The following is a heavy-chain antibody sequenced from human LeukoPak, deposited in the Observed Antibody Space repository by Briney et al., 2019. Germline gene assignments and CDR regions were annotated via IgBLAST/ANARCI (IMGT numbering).Heavy chain of an antibody. CDR3: ARGATMIVVPFDY. CDR2: IYYSGST. D-gene: IGHD3-22*01. Sequence: SETLSLTCTVSGGSISSGGYYWSWIRQHPGKGLEWIGYIYYSGSTYYNPSLKSRVTISVDTSKNQFSLKLSSVTAADTAVYYCARGATMIVVPFDYWGQRTLVTVSS. CDR1: GGSISSGGYY. V-gene: IGHV4-31*03. J-gene: IGHJ4*02.